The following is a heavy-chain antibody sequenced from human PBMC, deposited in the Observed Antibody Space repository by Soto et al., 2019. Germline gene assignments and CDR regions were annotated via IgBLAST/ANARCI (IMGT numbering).Heavy chain of an antibody. CDR1: GYTFTGYC. D-gene: IGHD6-19*01. CDR2: INPNSGGT. Sequence: ASVKVCGKASGYTFTGYCMHWVRQAPGQGLEWMGWINPNSGGTNYAQKFQGWVTMTRDTSISTAYMELSRLRSDDTAVYYCARGKTGIAVAGYDASVIWGQGTMVTVS. CDR3: ARGKTGIAVAGYDASVI. V-gene: IGHV1-2*04. J-gene: IGHJ3*02.